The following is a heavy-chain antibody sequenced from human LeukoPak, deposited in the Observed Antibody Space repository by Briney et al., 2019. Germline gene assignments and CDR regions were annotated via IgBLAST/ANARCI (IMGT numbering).Heavy chain of an antibody. CDR3: ARTSGAGGYYFDY. Sequence: GGSLRLSCAASGFTFSSYSMNWVRQAPGKGLEWVSSISSSSYIYYADSVKGRFTISRDNAKNSLYLQMNSLRAEDTAVYYCARTSGAGGYYFDYWGQGTLVTVSS. J-gene: IGHJ4*02. D-gene: IGHD1-26*01. CDR2: ISSSSYI. CDR1: GFTFSSYS. V-gene: IGHV3-21*01.